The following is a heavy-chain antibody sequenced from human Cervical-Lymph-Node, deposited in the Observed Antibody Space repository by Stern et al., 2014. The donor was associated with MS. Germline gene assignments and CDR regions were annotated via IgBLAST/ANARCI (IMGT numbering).Heavy chain of an antibody. CDR2: ISAYNCIT. CDR1: GYTFTSYG. CDR3: ARGLLGSENAFDI. V-gene: IGHV1-18*01. Sequence: VQLVESGAEVKKPGASVKVSCKASGYTFTSYGISWVRQAPGQGLEWMGWISAYNCITNYAQKLQGTVTMTTASSTSTAYMELRSLRSDDTAVYYCARGLLGSENAFDIWGQGTMVTVSS. J-gene: IGHJ3*02. D-gene: IGHD2-15*01.